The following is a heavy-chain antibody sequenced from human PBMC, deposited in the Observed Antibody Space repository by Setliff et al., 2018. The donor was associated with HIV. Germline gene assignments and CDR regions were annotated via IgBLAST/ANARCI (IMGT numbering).Heavy chain of an antibody. CDR1: GDSISSSSYY. CDR2: IYYTGNT. D-gene: IGHD3-10*01. J-gene: IGHJ6*03. CDR3: ARHYYGSGSYYNPPPYYYYYMDV. Sequence: KPSETLSLTCTVSGDSISSSSYYWGWIRQPPGKGLEWIGNIYYTGNTYYNPSLKSRVTISVDTSKNQFSLKLSSVTAADTAVYYCARHYYGSGSYYNPPPYYYYYMDVWGKGTTVTVSS. V-gene: IGHV4-39*01.